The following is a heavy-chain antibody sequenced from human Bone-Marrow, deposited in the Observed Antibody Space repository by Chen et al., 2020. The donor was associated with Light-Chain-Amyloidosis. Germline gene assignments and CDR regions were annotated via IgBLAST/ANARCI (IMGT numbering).Heavy chain of an antibody. D-gene: IGHD6-6*01. CDR2: IYHSGST. V-gene: IGHV4-4*02. Sequence: QVQLQESGPGLVKPSGTLSLTCAVSGGSISSSNWWSWVRQPPGKGLEWIGEIYHSGSTNYKPSLKSRVTISVDKSKNQFSLKLSSVTAADTAVYYCARAVRIAARRAGGYYGMDVWGQGTTVTVSS. CDR3: ARAVRIAARRAGGYYGMDV. CDR1: GGSISSSNW. J-gene: IGHJ6*02.